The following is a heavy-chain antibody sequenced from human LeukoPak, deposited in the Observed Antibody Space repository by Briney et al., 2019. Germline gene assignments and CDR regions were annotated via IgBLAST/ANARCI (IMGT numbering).Heavy chain of an antibody. CDR3: ARDDLLRFYYGMDV. CDR1: GFTFSSYT. Sequence: GSLRLSCAASGFTFSSYTMSWVRQAPGKGLEWVSTITTSDGNTYYADSVKGRFTVSRDNSKNTLFLQMNSLRAEDTAVYYCARDDLLRFYYGMDVWGQGTTVTVSS. D-gene: IGHD5/OR15-5a*01. V-gene: IGHV3-23*01. J-gene: IGHJ6*02. CDR2: ITTSDGNT.